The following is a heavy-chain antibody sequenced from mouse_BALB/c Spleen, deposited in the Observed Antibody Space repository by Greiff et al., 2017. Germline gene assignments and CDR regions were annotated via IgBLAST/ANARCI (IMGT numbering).Heavy chain of an antibody. Sequence: VQLQQSGAELSRPGASVKMSCKASGYTFTSYTMHWVKQRPGQGLECIGYINPSSGYTNYNQKFKDKATLTADKSSSTAYMQLSSLTSEDSAVYYCARRDGNPAWFAYWGQGTLVTVSA. D-gene: IGHD2-1*01. CDR2: INPSSGYT. CDR1: GYTFTSYT. V-gene: IGHV1-4*01. J-gene: IGHJ3*01. CDR3: ARRDGNPAWFAY.